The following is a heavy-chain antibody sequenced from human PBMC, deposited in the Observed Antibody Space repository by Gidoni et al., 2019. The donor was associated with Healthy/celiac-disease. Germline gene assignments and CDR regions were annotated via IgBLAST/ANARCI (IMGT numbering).Heavy chain of an antibody. J-gene: IGHJ4*02. CDR1: GYSFSSYW. V-gene: IGHV5-51*01. CDR2: IYPGDSDS. CDR3: ARHYWNDEVGSYYFDY. Sequence: EVQLVQSGAEVKKPGESLKISCKGSGYSFSSYWIGWVRQMPGKGLEWMGIIYPGDSDSRYSPSFQGQVTISADKSISTAYLQWSSLKASDTAMYYCARHYWNDEVGSYYFDYWGQGTLVTVSS. D-gene: IGHD1-1*01.